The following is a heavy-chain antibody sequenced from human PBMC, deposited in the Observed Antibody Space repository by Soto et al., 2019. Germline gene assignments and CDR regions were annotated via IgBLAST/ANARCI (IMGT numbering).Heavy chain of an antibody. CDR1: GGTFSSYA. CDR2: IIPIFGTA. Sequence: AASVKVSCKASGGTFSSYAISWVRQAPGQGLEWMGGIIPIFGTANYAQKFQGRVTITADESTSTAYMELSSLRSEDTAVYYCAREGYSYGPRLYYFDYWGQGTLVTVSS. CDR3: AREGYSYGPRLYYFDY. V-gene: IGHV1-69*13. J-gene: IGHJ4*02. D-gene: IGHD5-18*01.